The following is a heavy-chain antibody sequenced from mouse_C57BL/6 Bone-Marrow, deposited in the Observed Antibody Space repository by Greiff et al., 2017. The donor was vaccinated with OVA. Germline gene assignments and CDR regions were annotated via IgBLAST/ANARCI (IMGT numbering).Heavy chain of an antibody. CDR1: GYTFTDYE. J-gene: IGHJ1*03. V-gene: IGHV1-15*01. Sequence: QVQLKQSGAELVRPGASVTLSCKASGYTFTDYEMHWVKQTPVHGLEWIGAIDPETGGTAYNQKFKGKAILTADKSSSTAYMELRSLTSEDSAVYYCNYYYGYWYFEVWGTGTTVTVSS. CDR3: NYYYGYWYFEV. CDR2: IDPETGGT. D-gene: IGHD1-1*01.